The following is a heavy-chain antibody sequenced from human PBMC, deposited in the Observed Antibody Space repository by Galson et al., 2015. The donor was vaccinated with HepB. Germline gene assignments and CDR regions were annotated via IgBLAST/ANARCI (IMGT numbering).Heavy chain of an antibody. CDR2: ISGSGGST. CDR1: GFTFSSYA. D-gene: IGHD3-22*01. Sequence: SLRLSCAASGFTFSSYAMSWVRQAPGKGLEWVSAISGSGGSTYYADSVKGRFTISRDNSKNTLYLQMNSLRAEDTAVYYCAKDLGWHYDSSGNHDYWGQGTLVTVSS. V-gene: IGHV3-23*01. CDR3: AKDLGWHYDSSGNHDY. J-gene: IGHJ4*02.